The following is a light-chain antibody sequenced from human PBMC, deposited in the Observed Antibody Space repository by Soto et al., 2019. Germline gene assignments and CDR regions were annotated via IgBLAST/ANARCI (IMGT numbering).Light chain of an antibody. V-gene: IGKV3-15*01. CDR2: DAS. J-gene: IGKJ1*01. CDR1: QFLSSY. Sequence: THSPATLSFAPGERATLSCRASQFLSSYLAWYQQKPGQPPRLLIYDASNRATGIPARFSGSGSGTEFTLTISSLQSEDFAVYYCQQYNNWPRTFGQGTKVDIK. CDR3: QQYNNWPRT.